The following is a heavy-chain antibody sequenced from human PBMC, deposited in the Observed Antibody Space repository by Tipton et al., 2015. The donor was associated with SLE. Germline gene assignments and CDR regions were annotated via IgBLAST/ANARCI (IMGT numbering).Heavy chain of an antibody. CDR2: IIPIFGTA. CDR1: GYTFSSYA. CDR3: SLRGYSGYEAYYYGMDV. V-gene: IGHV1-69*13. J-gene: IGHJ6*02. D-gene: IGHD5-12*01. Sequence: QLVQSGAEVKKPGASVKVSCKTSGYTFSSYAISWVRQAPGQGLEWMGGIIPIFGTANYAQKFQGRVTITADESTSTAYMELSSLRSEDTAVYYCSLRGYSGYEAYYYGMDVWGQGTTVTVSS.